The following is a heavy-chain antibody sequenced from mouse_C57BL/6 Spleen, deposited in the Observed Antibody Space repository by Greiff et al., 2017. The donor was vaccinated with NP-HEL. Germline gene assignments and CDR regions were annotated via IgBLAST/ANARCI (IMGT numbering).Heavy chain of an antibody. J-gene: IGHJ2*01. V-gene: IGHV1-81*01. D-gene: IGHD2-1*01. Sequence: VKLMESGAELARPGASVKLSCKASGYTFTSYGISWVKQRTGQGLEWIGEIYPRSGNTYYNEKFKGKATLTADKSSSTAYMELRSLTSEDSAVYFCARAHYGNSPDYWGQGTTLTVSS. CDR2: IYPRSGNT. CDR3: ARAHYGNSPDY. CDR1: GYTFTSYG.